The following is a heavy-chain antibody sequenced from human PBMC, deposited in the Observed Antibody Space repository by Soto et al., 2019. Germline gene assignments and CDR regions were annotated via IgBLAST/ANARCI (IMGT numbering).Heavy chain of an antibody. CDR3: ARGWFGPDV. CDR2: IDKVGTDS. CDR1: EFTFSGRS. V-gene: IGHV3-74*01. D-gene: IGHD3-10*01. J-gene: IGHJ6*03. Sequence: EVQLVESGGGLVQPGGSLRLSCAATEFTFSGRSVHLDRQAPGQGMVWVSGIDKVGTDSTYADSVKGRFTSSRDNAKNTVYLQMNSLRVEDTVVYYCARGWFGPDVWGKGTTVSVSS.